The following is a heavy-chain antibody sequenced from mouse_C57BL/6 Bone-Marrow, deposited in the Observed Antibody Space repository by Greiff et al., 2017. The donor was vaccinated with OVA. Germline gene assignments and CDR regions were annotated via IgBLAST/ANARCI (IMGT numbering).Heavy chain of an antibody. J-gene: IGHJ2*01. Sequence: EVQLQQSGPVLVKPGASVKMSCKASGYTFTDYYMNWVKQSHGKSLEWIGVINPYNGGTSYNQKFKGKATLTVDKSSSTAYMELNSVTYEDTAVYYCARLGPKVYFDYWGQGTTLTVSS. CDR2: INPYNGGT. CDR1: GYTFTDYY. V-gene: IGHV1-19*01. D-gene: IGHD4-1*01. CDR3: ARLGPKVYFDY.